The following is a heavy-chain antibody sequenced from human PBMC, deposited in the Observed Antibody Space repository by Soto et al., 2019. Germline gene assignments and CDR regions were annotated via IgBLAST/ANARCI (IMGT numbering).Heavy chain of an antibody. Sequence: QITLNESGPTVVRPTETLTLTCRFSGFSLTTSGVGVGWIRQSPGKAPEWLALIYWDDDKRYSASLKSRLTLTKYTSKNPVVLTVSDLDPTDTATYYCAHRVLRTVFGLVTTTAIYFDFWGQGTPVAVSS. J-gene: IGHJ4*02. D-gene: IGHD3-3*01. CDR2: IYWDDDK. CDR1: GFSLTTSGVG. V-gene: IGHV2-5*02. CDR3: AHRVLRTVFGLVTTTAIYFDF.